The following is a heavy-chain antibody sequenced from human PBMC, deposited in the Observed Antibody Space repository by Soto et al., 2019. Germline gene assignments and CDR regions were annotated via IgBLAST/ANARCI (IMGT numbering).Heavy chain of an antibody. CDR1: GYTFTNFG. D-gene: IGHD3-16*01. CDR3: ARGGTPIDS. CDR2: ISAYNGNT. Sequence: QVQLVQSGAEVKKPGASVKVSCKASGYTFTNFGISWVRQAPGQGLEWMGWISAYNGNTNYAQNFQGRVTMTTDTSPSTAYMELRSLTLDDTALYYCARGGTPIDSWGQGTLVPVSS. V-gene: IGHV1-18*01. J-gene: IGHJ4*02.